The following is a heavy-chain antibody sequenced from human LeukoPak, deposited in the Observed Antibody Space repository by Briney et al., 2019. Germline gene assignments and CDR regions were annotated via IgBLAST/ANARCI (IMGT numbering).Heavy chain of an antibody. V-gene: IGHV4-31*03. D-gene: IGHD3-22*01. CDR1: GGSISSGGYY. Sequence: ASETLSLTCTVSGGSISSGGYYWSWIRQHPGKGLEWIGYIYYSGSTYYNPSLKSRITISVDTSKNQVSLKLSSVTAADTAVYYCARVHYDSSGYYYRFDYWGQGTLVTVSS. CDR3: ARVHYDSSGYYYRFDY. J-gene: IGHJ4*02. CDR2: IYYSGST.